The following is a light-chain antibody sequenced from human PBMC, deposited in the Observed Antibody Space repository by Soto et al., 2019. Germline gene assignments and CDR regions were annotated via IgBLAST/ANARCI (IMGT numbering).Light chain of an antibody. CDR2: AAS. V-gene: IGKV1-27*01. CDR3: QKYSSVLV. Sequence: DIQMTQSPTSLSASVGDRVTITCRASQGIRNFVAWYQQKPGKAPKLLIYAASTLQSGVPSRFSGSGSGTDFTLTINSLQPDDVATYSCQKYSSVLVFGRGTKVEIK. J-gene: IGKJ3*01. CDR1: QGIRNF.